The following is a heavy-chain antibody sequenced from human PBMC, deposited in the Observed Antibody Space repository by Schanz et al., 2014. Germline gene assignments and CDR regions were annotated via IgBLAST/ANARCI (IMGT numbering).Heavy chain of an antibody. Sequence: QVQLVESGGGVVQPGGSLRLSCAASGFTFSNYGMHWVRQAPGKGLEWVAVIWYDGSNKDYADSVKGRFTISRDNSKNMLYLQMTSLRGEDTAVYYCARENLNWEAFDIWGQGTVVTVSS. CDR2: IWYDGSNK. J-gene: IGHJ3*02. D-gene: IGHD7-27*01. V-gene: IGHV3-33*01. CDR3: ARENLNWEAFDI. CDR1: GFTFSNYG.